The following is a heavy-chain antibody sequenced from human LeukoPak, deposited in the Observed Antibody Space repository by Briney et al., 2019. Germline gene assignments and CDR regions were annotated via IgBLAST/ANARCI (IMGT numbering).Heavy chain of an antibody. CDR1: GFTFSSYA. Sequence: SGGSLRLSCAASGFTFSSYAMSWVRQAPGKGLEWVSAISGSGGSTYYADSVKGRFTISRDNSKNTLYLQMNSLRAEDTAVYYCAKDGGLVPWYFDYWGQGTLVTVSS. CDR2: ISGSGGST. D-gene: IGHD6-19*01. V-gene: IGHV3-23*01. J-gene: IGHJ4*02. CDR3: AKDGGLVPWYFDY.